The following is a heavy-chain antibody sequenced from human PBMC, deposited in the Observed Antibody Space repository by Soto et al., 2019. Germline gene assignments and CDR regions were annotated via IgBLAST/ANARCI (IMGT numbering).Heavy chain of an antibody. V-gene: IGHV4-39*01. CDR3: ARGKRDGYHYVAPDP. CDR2: VYYSGFT. CDR1: GGSISSDMYY. D-gene: IGHD5-12*01. Sequence: SETLSLTCTVSGGSISSDMYYWGWIRQPPGKGLEWIGSVYYSGFTYYNPSLKSRVTISVDTPKNQFSLNLRSVTAADTAVYYCARGKRDGYHYVAPDPWGQGTLVTVAS. J-gene: IGHJ5*02.